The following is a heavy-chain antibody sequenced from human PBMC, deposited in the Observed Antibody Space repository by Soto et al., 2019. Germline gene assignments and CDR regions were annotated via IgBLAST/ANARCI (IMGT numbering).Heavy chain of an antibody. D-gene: IGHD3-16*02. Sequence: GGSLRLSCAASGFTVSSNYMSWVRQAPGKGLEWVSVIYSGGSTYYADSVKGRFTISRHNSKNTLYLQMNSLRAEDTAVYYCARVGMITFGGVIVNPNDYYFDYWGQGTLVTVSS. J-gene: IGHJ4*02. CDR2: IYSGGST. CDR3: ARVGMITFGGVIVNPNDYYFDY. CDR1: GFTVSSNY. V-gene: IGHV3-53*04.